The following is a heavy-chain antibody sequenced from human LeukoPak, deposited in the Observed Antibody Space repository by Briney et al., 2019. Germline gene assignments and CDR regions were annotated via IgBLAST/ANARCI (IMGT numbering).Heavy chain of an antibody. CDR3: AREVTLWFGEFDP. Sequence: SETLSLTCAVYGGSFSGYYWSWIRQPPGKGLEWIGEINHSGSTNYNPSLKSRVTISVDTSKNQFSLKLSSVTAADTAVYYCAREVTLWFGEFDPWGQRTLVTVSS. D-gene: IGHD3-10*01. V-gene: IGHV4-34*01. CDR1: GGSFSGYY. J-gene: IGHJ5*02. CDR2: INHSGST.